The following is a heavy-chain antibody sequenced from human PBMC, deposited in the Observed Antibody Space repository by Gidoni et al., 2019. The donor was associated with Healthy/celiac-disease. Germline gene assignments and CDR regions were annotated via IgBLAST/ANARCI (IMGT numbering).Heavy chain of an antibody. CDR3: TSTTANYYDSSGYAFDI. J-gene: IGHJ3*02. CDR1: GFTFSGAA. D-gene: IGHD3-22*01. V-gene: IGHV3-73*02. Sequence: EVQLVESGGGLVQPGGYLKLSCAASGFTFSGAAMHWVRQASGKGLEWVGRIRSKANSYATAYAASVKGRFTISRDDSKNTAYLQMNSLKTEDTAVYYCTSTTANYYDSSGYAFDIWGQGTMVTVSS. CDR2: IRSKANSYAT.